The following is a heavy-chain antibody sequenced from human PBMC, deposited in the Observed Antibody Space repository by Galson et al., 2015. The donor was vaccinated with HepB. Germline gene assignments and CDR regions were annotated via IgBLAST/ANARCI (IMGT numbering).Heavy chain of an antibody. CDR2: IWFDGRNK. V-gene: IGHV3-33*01. D-gene: IGHD6-13*01. CDR1: GFTFSTYG. J-gene: IGHJ4*02. Sequence: SLRLSCAASGFTFSTYGMHWVRQAPGKGLDWVAVIWFDGRNKYYADSEKGRFTISRDNSKNTLYLQMNSLRAEDTAVYYCARDEWQQLVRFFDSWGQGTLVTVSS. CDR3: ARDEWQQLVRFFDS.